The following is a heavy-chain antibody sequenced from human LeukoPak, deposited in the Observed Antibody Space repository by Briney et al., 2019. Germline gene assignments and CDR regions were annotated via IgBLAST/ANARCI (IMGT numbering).Heavy chain of an antibody. J-gene: IGHJ4*02. D-gene: IGHD1-26*01. V-gene: IGHV3-23*01. CDR1: GFTLTSMP. CDR3: ARAATFDY. CDR2: ISGSGGST. Sequence: PGGSLRLSCAPPGFTLTSMPMSGAGQPQGKGLEWVSAISGSGGSTYNADSVKGRFTISRDNSKNTLYLQMNSLRAEDTAVYYCARAATFDYWGQGTLVTVSS.